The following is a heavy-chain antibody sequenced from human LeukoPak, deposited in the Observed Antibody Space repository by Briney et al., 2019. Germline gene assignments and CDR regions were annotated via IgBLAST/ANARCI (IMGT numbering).Heavy chain of an antibody. CDR2: IYSGGST. J-gene: IGHJ4*02. CDR3: VRDLAESVGFALNY. D-gene: IGHD3-10*01. V-gene: IGHV3-53*01. Sequence: GGSLRLSCAASGFTVSSSFMSWARQAPGKGLEWVSVIYSGGSTYYADSVKGRFTISRDNSKNTLYLQMNSLRAEDTAVYYCVRDLAESVGFALNYWGQGVLVTVSS. CDR1: GFTVSSSF.